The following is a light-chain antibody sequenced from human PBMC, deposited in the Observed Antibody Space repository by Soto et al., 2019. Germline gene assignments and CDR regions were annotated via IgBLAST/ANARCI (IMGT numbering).Light chain of an antibody. V-gene: IGKV3-15*01. CDR1: QSVSSN. CDR2: GAS. CDR3: QQYNNWPPWT. Sequence: IVLTQSPDTLSLSPGERATLSCRASQSVSSNHLAWYQQKPGQAPRLLIYGASTRATGIPARFSGSGSGTEFTLTISSLQSEDFAVYYCQQYNNWPPWTFGQGTKV. J-gene: IGKJ1*01.